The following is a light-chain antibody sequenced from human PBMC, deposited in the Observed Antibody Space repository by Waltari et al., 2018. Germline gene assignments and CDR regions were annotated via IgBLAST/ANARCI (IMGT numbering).Light chain of an antibody. CDR1: NIGRKT. CDR2: EAK. V-gene: IGLV3-21*03. J-gene: IGLJ2*01. CDR3: QVWDRTGDHVI. Sequence: YVLTQPPSVSVTPGRTARIPCGGNNIGRKTVHWDQQKPGQAPVLVVYEAKERPSGIPERFSASNSGNTATLTISGVAAGDEADYYCQVWDRTGDHVIFGGGTKLTVL.